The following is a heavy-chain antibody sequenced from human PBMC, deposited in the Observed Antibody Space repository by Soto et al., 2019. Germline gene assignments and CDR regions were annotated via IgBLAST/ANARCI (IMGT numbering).Heavy chain of an antibody. D-gene: IGHD1-26*01. V-gene: IGHV1-69*13. CDR3: ARGKWDLLLHRPNAFDI. J-gene: IGHJ3*02. CDR2: ITPIFDTT. CDR1: GGTFTNFS. Sequence: SVKVSCKTSGGTFTNFSISWVRQAPGQGLECMGGITPIFDTTKYAQEFQGRVTITADESSTTAYMEMSSLRSEDTAVYFCARGKWDLLLHRPNAFDIWGQGTLVTVSS.